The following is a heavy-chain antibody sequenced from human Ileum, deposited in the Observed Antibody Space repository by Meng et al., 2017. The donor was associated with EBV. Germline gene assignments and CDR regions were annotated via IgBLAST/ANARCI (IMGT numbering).Heavy chain of an antibody. CDR2: IDYSGST. D-gene: IGHD2-15*01. CDR1: GGSIMSYY. V-gene: IGHV4-59*08. J-gene: IGHJ4*02. CDR3: ARGGWSLDY. Sequence: EQQRESGPVLVKPSEPLSLPCTVSGGSIMSYYWSWIRQPPGKGLEWIGYIDYSGSTNYNPSLKSRVTISVDTSKNQFSLNLSSVTAADTAVYYCARGGWSLDYWGQGTLVTVSS.